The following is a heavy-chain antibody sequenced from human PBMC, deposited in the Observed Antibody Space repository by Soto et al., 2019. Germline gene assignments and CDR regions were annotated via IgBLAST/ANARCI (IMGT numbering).Heavy chain of an antibody. CDR2: ITSTGDT. CDR3: AKEIAASATLWLDP. CDR1: GFTLNYYA. Sequence: EVQLLESGGGLVQPGGSLRLSCAASGFTLNYYAINWVRQAPGKGLEWVSAITSTGDTYYVDSVKGRFTISRDNSKNTLYLQMNSLRAEDTALYYCAKEIAASATLWLDPWGQGTLVTVSS. D-gene: IGHD6-13*01. J-gene: IGHJ5*02. V-gene: IGHV3-23*01.